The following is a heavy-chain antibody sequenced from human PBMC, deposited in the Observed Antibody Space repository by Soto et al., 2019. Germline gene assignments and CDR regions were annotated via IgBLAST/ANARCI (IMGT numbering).Heavy chain of an antibody. J-gene: IGHJ6*02. V-gene: IGHV4-59*01. Sequence: QVQLQESGPGLVKPSETLTLTCTVSGGSISSYYSSWIRQSPGKGLEWIGYIHYSGSTKSNPSLKSRVTISVDTSRNQVSLKLSSVTAADSAVYFCARARYQLLHPYYYGMDVWGQGTTVTVSS. CDR1: GGSISSYY. CDR2: IHYSGST. CDR3: ARARYQLLHPYYYGMDV. D-gene: IGHD2-2*01.